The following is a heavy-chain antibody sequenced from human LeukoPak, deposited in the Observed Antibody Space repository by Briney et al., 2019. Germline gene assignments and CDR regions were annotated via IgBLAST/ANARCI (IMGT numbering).Heavy chain of an antibody. J-gene: IGHJ5*02. Sequence: PSETLSLTCAVSGASISSHYWSWIRQPPGKGLEWIGYTSGSISDNPSLKSRVAVSVDPSQNQVSLSLTSVTAADTAVYYCARGRGRHYTHTTVTSWFDPWGQGTLVTVSS. CDR1: GASISSHY. CDR2: TSGSI. CDR3: ARGRGRHYTHTTVTSWFDP. D-gene: IGHD4-17*01. V-gene: IGHV4-59*11.